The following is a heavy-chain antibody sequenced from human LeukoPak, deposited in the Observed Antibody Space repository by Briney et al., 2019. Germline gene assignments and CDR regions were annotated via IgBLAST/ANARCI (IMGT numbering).Heavy chain of an antibody. CDR2: ISYDGSNK. J-gene: IGHJ4*02. D-gene: IGHD1-26*01. Sequence: GGSLRLSCAASGFTFSSHAMVWVRQAPGKELEWVSFISYDGSNKVHADSVMGRFTISRDNSKNAVDLQLNSLRDEDTAVYYCAKDWGQRGVGASLGHWGQGTLVSVSS. CDR3: AKDWGQRGVGASLGH. V-gene: IGHV3-30-3*01. CDR1: GFTFSSHA.